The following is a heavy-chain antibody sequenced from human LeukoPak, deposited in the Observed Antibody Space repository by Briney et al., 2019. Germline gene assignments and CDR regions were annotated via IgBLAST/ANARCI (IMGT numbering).Heavy chain of an antibody. D-gene: IGHD5-12*01. Sequence: NAGESLKISCKGSGYSFTSYWIGWVRQMPGKGLEWMGIIYPSDSDTRYSPSFQGQVTISADKSISTAYLQWSSLKASDTAMCYCARLESGYSGYDGTYFDYWGQGTLVTVSS. CDR1: GYSFTSYW. J-gene: IGHJ4*02. V-gene: IGHV5-51*01. CDR3: ARLESGYSGYDGTYFDY. CDR2: IYPSDSDT.